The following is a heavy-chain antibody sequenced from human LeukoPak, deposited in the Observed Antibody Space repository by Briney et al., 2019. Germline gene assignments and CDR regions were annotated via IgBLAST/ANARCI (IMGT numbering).Heavy chain of an antibody. CDR1: GYTFTGYY. J-gene: IGHJ4*02. CDR3: ASPHHYSDSSGYYN. V-gene: IGHV1-2*02. Sequence: GASVKVSCKASGYTFTGYYMHWVRQAPGQGLEWMGWINPNSGGTNYAQKFQGRATMTRDTSISTAYMELSRLRSDDTAVYYCASPHHYSDSSGYYNWGQGTLVTVSS. CDR2: INPNSGGT. D-gene: IGHD3-22*01.